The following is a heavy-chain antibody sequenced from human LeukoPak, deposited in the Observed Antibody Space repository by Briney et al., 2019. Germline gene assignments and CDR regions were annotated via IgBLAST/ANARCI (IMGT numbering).Heavy chain of an antibody. CDR1: GFTLSSNS. V-gene: IGHV3-66*01. D-gene: IGHD4-11*01. J-gene: IGHJ4*02. CDR2: IYSGGST. CDR3: AREGTV. Sequence: PGGSLRLSCAASGFTLSSNSMSWVRQAPGKGLEWVSIIYSGGSTYNADSVKGRFTISRDNSKNTLYLQMNSLRAEDTAVYYCAREGTVRGQGTLVTVSS.